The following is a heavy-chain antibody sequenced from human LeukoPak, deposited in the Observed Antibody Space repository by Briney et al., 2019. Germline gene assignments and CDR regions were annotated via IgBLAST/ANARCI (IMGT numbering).Heavy chain of an antibody. Sequence: GGSLRLSCTASGFTFGGYAMSWVRQAPGKGLEWVGFIRSKGYGGTKEYAASGKGRFTISRDDSKSIAYLQMHSLKTEDTAVYYCTSDHYDILPGYLLEYYFDYWGQGTLVTVSS. D-gene: IGHD3-9*01. CDR2: IRSKGYGGTK. V-gene: IGHV3-49*04. CDR1: GFTFGGYA. CDR3: TSDHYDILPGYLLEYYFDY. J-gene: IGHJ4*02.